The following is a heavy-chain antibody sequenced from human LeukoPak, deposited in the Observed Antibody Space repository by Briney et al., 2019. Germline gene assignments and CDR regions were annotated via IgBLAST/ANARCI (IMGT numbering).Heavy chain of an antibody. D-gene: IGHD6-13*01. CDR2: LRYDGSNK. V-gene: IGHV3-30*02. J-gene: IGHJ4*02. CDR1: GFTFSGYG. CDR3: TKDYSYSSSWGGTFDY. Sequence: VGSLRLSCAASGFTFSGYGMHWVRQAPGKGLEWVAFLRYDGSNKYYTDSVKGRFTISRDNSKNALYLQMNSLRAEETPVYYCTKDYSYSSSWGGTFDYCGQGNLVTVSS.